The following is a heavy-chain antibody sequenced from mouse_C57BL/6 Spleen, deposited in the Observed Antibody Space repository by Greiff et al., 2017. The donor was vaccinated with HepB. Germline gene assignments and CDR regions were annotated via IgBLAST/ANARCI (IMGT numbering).Heavy chain of an antibody. Sequence: LVESGPELVKPGASVKISCKASGYAFSSSWMNWVKQRPGKGLEWIGRIYPGDGDTNYNGKFKGKATLTADKSSSTAYMQLSSLTSEDSAVYFCARQEGLLFAYWGQGTLVTVSA. J-gene: IGHJ3*01. CDR2: IYPGDGDT. D-gene: IGHD2-3*01. CDR3: ARQEGLLFAY. CDR1: GYAFSSSW. V-gene: IGHV1-82*01.